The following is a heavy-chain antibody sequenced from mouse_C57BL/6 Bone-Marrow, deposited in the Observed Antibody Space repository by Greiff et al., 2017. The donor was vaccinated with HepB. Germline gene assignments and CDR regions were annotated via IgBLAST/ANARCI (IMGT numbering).Heavy chain of an antibody. CDR3: ARELLRYYFDY. Sequence: VNVVESGAELARPGASVKMSCKASGYTFTSYTMHWVKQRPGQGLEWIGYINPSSGYTKYNQKFKDKATLTADKSSSTAYMQLSSLTSEDSAVYYCARELLRYYFDYWGQGTTLTVSS. J-gene: IGHJ2*01. CDR2: INPSSGYT. V-gene: IGHV1-4*01. D-gene: IGHD1-1*01. CDR1: GYTFTSYT.